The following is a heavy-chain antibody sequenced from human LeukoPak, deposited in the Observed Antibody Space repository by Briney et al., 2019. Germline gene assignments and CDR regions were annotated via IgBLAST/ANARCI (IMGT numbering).Heavy chain of an antibody. D-gene: IGHD2-2*01. CDR1: GYTFTGYY. CDR2: INPNSCGT. J-gene: IGHJ6*02. CDR3: ARDAAQTDIVVVPAAYYYYGMDV. V-gene: IGHV1-2*06. Sequence: ASVKVSCKASGYTFTGYYMHWVRQAPGQGLEWMGRINPNSCGTNYAQKCQGRVTMARDTSISTAYMELSRLRSDNPALYYCARDAAQTDIVVVPAAYYYYGMDVWGQGTTVTVSS.